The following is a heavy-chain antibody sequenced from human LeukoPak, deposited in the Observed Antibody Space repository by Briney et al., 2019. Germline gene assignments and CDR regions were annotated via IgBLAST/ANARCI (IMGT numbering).Heavy chain of an antibody. Sequence: ASETLSLTCTVSGGSISSYYWSWIRQPAGKGLEWIGRIYTSGSTNYNPSLKSRVTMSVDPSKNQFSLKLSSVTAADTAVYYCAREEGYGDPGPYYYYYGMDVWGQGTTVTVSS. CDR3: AREEGYGDPGPYYYYYGMDV. D-gene: IGHD4-17*01. V-gene: IGHV4-4*07. CDR1: GGSISSYY. J-gene: IGHJ6*02. CDR2: IYTSGST.